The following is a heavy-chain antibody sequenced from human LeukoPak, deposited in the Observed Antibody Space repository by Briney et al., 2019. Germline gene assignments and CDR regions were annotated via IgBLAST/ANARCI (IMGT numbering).Heavy chain of an antibody. Sequence: GGSLRLSCAASGFTFSNYAMTWVRQAPGKGLEWVSGISGRGDYTYYADSVRGRFTISRDNSKNTLYLQMNSLRAEDTAVYYCAKLGSTSCRDAFDIWGQGTMVTVSS. D-gene: IGHD2-2*01. CDR2: ISGRGDYT. CDR1: GFTFSNYA. CDR3: AKLGSTSCRDAFDI. V-gene: IGHV3-23*01. J-gene: IGHJ3*02.